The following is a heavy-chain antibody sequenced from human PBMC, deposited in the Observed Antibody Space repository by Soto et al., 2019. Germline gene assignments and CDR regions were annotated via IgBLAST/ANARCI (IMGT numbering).Heavy chain of an antibody. V-gene: IGHV3-13*01. D-gene: IGHD6-13*01. CDR2: IGTAGDT. J-gene: IGHJ4*02. Sequence: GGSLRLSCAASGFTFSSYDMHWVRQATGKGLEWVSAIGTAGDTYYPGSVKGRFTISRENAKNSLYLQMNSLRAGDTAVYYCARASSIAAAGTSLDYWGQGTLVTVSS. CDR1: GFTFSSYD. CDR3: ARASSIAAAGTSLDY.